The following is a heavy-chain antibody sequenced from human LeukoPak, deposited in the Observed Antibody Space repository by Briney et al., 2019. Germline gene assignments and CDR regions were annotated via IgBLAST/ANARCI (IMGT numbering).Heavy chain of an antibody. D-gene: IGHD3-9*01. CDR2: INQDGSEK. CDR1: GFTFSSYW. CDR3: ARDGIYDIHRGRDY. J-gene: IGHJ4*02. V-gene: IGHV3-7*03. Sequence: GGSLRLSCAASGFTFSSYWMTWVRQAPGKGLEWVANINQDGSEKFLVDSVKGRFTVSRDNAKNSLYLQMNSLSADDTAVYYCARDGIYDIHRGRDYWGQGTLVTVSS.